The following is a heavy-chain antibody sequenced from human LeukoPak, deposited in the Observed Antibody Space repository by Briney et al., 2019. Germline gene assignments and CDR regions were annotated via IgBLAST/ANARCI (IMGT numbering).Heavy chain of an antibody. V-gene: IGHV3-69-1*02. CDR3: GRAFPPLRTSSAGDL. J-gene: IGHJ4*02. D-gene: IGHD3-16*01. CDR2: ISGLSTHI. Sequence: GGSLRLSCSASGFTFSDYDMNWVRQAPGKGPEWVSSISGLSTHIYYGDSVKGRFSISRDNAKNSVYLQMNSLGVEDTAIYYCGRAFPPLRTSSAGDLWGQGILVTVSS. CDR1: GFTFSDYD.